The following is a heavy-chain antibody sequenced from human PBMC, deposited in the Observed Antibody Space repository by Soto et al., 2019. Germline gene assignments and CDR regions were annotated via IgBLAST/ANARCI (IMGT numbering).Heavy chain of an antibody. V-gene: IGHV3-21*01. CDR2: ISSSSSYI. Sequence: GGSLRLSCAASGFTLMSYTMNWVRQAPGTGLEWVASISSSSSYIEYADSLKGRFTISRDNAKNSVHLQMRSLRAEDTAVYYCASDLVGASDSYGLDVWGQGTPVTVSS. CDR3: ASDLVGASDSYGLDV. J-gene: IGHJ6*02. D-gene: IGHD1-26*01. CDR1: GFTLMSYT.